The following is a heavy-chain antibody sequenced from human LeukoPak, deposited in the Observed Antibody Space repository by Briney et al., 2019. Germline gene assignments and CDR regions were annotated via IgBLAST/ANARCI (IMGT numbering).Heavy chain of an antibody. D-gene: IGHD1-14*01. J-gene: IGHJ3*02. CDR2: IYPGDSDT. CDR1: GYSFNNYW. V-gene: IGHV5-51*01. CDR3: ANTRFKNLFDAFDI. Sequence: GESLKISCKGSGYSFNNYWIGWVRQMPGKGLEWMGIIYPGDSDTRYSPSFQGQVTISADKSISTAYLQWSSLKASDTAMYYCANTRFKNLFDAFDIWGQGTMVTVSS.